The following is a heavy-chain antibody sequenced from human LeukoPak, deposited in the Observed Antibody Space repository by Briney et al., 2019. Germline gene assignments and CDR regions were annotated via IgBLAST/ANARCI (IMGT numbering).Heavy chain of an antibody. CDR2: INHSGST. V-gene: IGHV4-34*01. D-gene: IGHD4-23*01. J-gene: IGHJ6*03. CDR1: GGSFSGYY. Sequence: SETLSLTCAVYGGSFSGYYWSWIRQPPGKGLEWIGEINHSGSTNYNPSLKSRVTISVDTSKNQFSLKLSSVTAADTAVYYCARATVIKSPNYYYYMDVWGKGTTVTVSS. CDR3: ARATVIKSPNYYYYMDV.